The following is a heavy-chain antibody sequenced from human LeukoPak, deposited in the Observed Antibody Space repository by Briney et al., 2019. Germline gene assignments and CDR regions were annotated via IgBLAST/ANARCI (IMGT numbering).Heavy chain of an antibody. J-gene: IGHJ4*02. CDR3: ARDLGYSSGWYDY. D-gene: IGHD6-19*01. CDR2: IYYSGST. CDR1: GGSMSSYY. Sequence: SETLSLTCTVSGGSMSSYYWSWIRQPPGKGLEWIGYIYYSGSTNYNPSLKSRVTISVDTSKNQFSLKLSSVTAADTAVYYCARDLGYSSGWYDYWGQGTLVTVSS. V-gene: IGHV4-59*01.